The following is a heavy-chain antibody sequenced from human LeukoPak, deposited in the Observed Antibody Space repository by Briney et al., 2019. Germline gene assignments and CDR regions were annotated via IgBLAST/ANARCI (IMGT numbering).Heavy chain of an antibody. Sequence: SETLSLTCTVSGGSISSYYWSWIRQPPGKGLEWIGYIYYSGSTNYNPSLKSRVTISVDTSKNRFSLKLSSVTAADTAVYYCARVLTGAPDAFDIWGQGTMVTVSS. D-gene: IGHD7-27*01. CDR1: GGSISSYY. CDR2: IYYSGST. J-gene: IGHJ3*02. CDR3: ARVLTGAPDAFDI. V-gene: IGHV4-59*01.